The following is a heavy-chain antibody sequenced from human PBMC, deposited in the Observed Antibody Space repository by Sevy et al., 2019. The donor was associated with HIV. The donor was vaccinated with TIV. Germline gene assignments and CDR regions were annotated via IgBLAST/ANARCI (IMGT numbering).Heavy chain of an antibody. CDR2: IKQDGSEK. CDR1: GFTFSSYW. J-gene: IGHJ4*02. V-gene: IGHV3-7*01. D-gene: IGHD3-10*01. Sequence: GGSLRLSCAASGFTFSSYWMSWVRQAPGKGLEWVANIKQDGSEKYYVDSVKGRFTISRDNAKNSLYLQMNSLRAEDTAVYYCARDRVYCYGSGSYTYYFDYWGQGTLVTVSS. CDR3: ARDRVYCYGSGSYTYYFDY.